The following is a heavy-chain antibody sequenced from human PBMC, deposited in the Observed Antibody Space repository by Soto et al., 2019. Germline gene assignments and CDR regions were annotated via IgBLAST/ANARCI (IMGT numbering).Heavy chain of an antibody. CDR3: ARKGAAASYAHYYMDV. D-gene: IGHD6-13*01. CDR1: GGSISPYY. V-gene: IGHV4-59*01. J-gene: IGHJ6*03. CDR2: VYYAGNN. Sequence: QVLLQESGPGLVKPSETLSLTCTVSGGSISPYYWSWIRQSPGKGLEWIGYVYYAGNNNYNPSLKSRVTISVDASRNQFSLKLTSLTAADTAVYYCARKGAAASYAHYYMDVWGSGTTVTVSS.